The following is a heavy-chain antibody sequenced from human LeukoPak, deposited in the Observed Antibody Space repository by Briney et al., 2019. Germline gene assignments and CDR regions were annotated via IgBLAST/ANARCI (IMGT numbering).Heavy chain of an antibody. J-gene: IGHJ4*02. D-gene: IGHD5-18*01. V-gene: IGHV3-23*01. CDR1: GFTFSSYA. CDR2: ISGSGGST. Sequence: GRSLRLSCAASGFTFSSYAMSWVRQAPGEGLEWVSAISGSGGSTYYADSVKGRFTISRDNSKNTLYLQMNSLRAEDTAVYYCAKDRSYSYDYWGQGTLVTVSS. CDR3: AKDRSYSYDY.